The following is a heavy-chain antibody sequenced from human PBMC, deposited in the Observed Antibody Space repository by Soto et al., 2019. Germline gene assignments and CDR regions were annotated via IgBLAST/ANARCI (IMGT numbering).Heavy chain of an antibody. CDR2: INPTGGRA. CDR3: SRDRCSSTSCYPDY. CDR1: GYHFSRYY. D-gene: IGHD2-2*01. J-gene: IGHJ4*02. V-gene: IGHV1-46*03. Sequence: ASVKVSRKTSGYHFSRYYIHWVRQAPGKGLEWMGIINPTGGRATYAPKFQGRVTMTSDTSTTTVYLEVTGLKSEDTAIYSCSRDRCSSTSCYPDYWGQGTLVTVSS.